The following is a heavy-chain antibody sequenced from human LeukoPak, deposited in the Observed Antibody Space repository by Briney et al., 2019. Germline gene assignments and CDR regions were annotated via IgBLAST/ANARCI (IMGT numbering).Heavy chain of an antibody. D-gene: IGHD3-10*01. CDR1: GASISSSS. Sequence: SETLSLTCSVSGASISSSSWTWIRQPPGKGLQWIGYISYTGNTYYNPSLKSRVTISVATSQKQFSLKLSSVTAADTAVYYCARGAKDYYGSGSYYPNWFDPWGQGTLVTVSS. CDR2: ISYTGNT. CDR3: ARGAKDYYGSGSYYPNWFDP. J-gene: IGHJ5*02. V-gene: IGHV4-59*12.